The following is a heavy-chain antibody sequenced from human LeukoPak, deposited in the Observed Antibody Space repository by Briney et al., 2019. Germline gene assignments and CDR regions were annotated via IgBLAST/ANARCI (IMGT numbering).Heavy chain of an antibody. CDR1: GASISSGGYY. J-gene: IGHJ4*02. Sequence: SQTLSLTCTVSGASISSGGYYCSWIRQRPGKGLEWIGYIYYSGTTYYNPSLKSRVTISVDTSKNQFSLKLSSVTAADTAVYCCARGDSRGYYYFDYWGQGTLVTVSP. CDR3: ARGDSRGYYYFDY. CDR2: IYYSGTT. V-gene: IGHV4-31*03. D-gene: IGHD3-22*01.